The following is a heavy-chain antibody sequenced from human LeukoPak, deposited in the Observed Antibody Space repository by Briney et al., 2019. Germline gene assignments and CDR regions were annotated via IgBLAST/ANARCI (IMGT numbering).Heavy chain of an antibody. CDR2: IASDGSST. J-gene: IGHJ4*02. D-gene: IGHD4-23*01. CDR1: GCTFSSYW. V-gene: IGHV3-74*01. Sequence: GGSLRLSCAASGCTFSSYWMNWVRQAPGKGLVWVSRIASDGSSTTYADSVKGRFSISRDNAKNTLYLQMNSLRVEDTAVYYCARGRPHGNDYWGQGTLVTVSS. CDR3: ARGRPHGNDY.